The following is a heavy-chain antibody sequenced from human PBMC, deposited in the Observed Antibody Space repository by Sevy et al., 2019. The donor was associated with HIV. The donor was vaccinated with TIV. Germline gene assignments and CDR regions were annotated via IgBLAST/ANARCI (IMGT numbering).Heavy chain of an antibody. CDR3: ARHLALAVTPRYWYFDL. CDR1: RGSFTSTSYY. J-gene: IGHJ2*01. D-gene: IGHD4-4*01. Sequence: SETLSLTCTVSRGSFTSTSYYWGWIRQPPGRGLEWIGTTYYNGNTYYNASLKSRLSFSVHTSSGQFSLKLDSVTAADTAVYFCARHLALAVTPRYWYFDLWGRGTLVTVSS. CDR2: TYYNGNT. V-gene: IGHV4-39*01.